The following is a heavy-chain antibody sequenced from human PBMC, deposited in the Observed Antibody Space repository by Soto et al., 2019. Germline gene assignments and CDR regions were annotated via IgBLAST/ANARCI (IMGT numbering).Heavy chain of an antibody. CDR1: GASVSSGSFY. J-gene: IGHJ4*02. CDR2: IYHTGKT. D-gene: IGHD2-15*01. CDR3: AREPLGRLLDY. V-gene: IGHV4-61*01. Sequence: SETLSLTCDVSGASVSSGSFYYHWIRQAPGKGLEWMGYIYHTGKTNYSPSLRSRITISSDTSKNQFSLRVNSVTAADTAVYYCAREPLGRLLDYWCKGTLVTVSS.